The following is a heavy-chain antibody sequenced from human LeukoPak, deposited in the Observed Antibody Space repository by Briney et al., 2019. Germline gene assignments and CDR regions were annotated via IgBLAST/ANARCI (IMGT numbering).Heavy chain of an antibody. Sequence: GGSLRLSCAASGFTFSSYWMHWVRQAPGKGLVWVSRINSDGSCTSYADSVKGRFTISRDNAKNTLYMQMNSLRAEDTAVYYCARGESGSYLGYWGQGTLVTVSS. CDR1: GFTFSSYW. CDR3: ARGESGSYLGY. V-gene: IGHV3-74*01. D-gene: IGHD1-26*01. CDR2: INSDGSCT. J-gene: IGHJ4*02.